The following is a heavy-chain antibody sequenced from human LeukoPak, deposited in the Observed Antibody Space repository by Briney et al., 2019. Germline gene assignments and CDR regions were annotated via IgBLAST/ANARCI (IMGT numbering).Heavy chain of an antibody. Sequence: SETLSLTCAVSGGSISSGGYSWSWIRQPPGAGLEWIVYFYHSRSTYYNPSLKSRVNMSVDWSKNQFSLKLNSVTAADTAVYYCARGWGPVYYFDYWGQGTLVTVSS. CDR1: GGSISSGGYS. CDR2: FYHSRST. CDR3: ARGWGPVYYFDY. D-gene: IGHD3-16*01. J-gene: IGHJ4*02. V-gene: IGHV4-30-2*01.